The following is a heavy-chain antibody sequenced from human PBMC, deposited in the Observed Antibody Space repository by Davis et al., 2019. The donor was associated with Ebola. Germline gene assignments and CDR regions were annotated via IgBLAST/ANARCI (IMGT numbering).Heavy chain of an antibody. J-gene: IGHJ4*02. Sequence: PGGSLRLSCSASGFTFSSYAMYWVRQAPGKGLVWVSGINNDGNIIKYADSVKGRFSISRDNAKNTVYLQMNSLRAEDAAVYYCVRGGFYYGRWGQGTLVTVSS. CDR3: VRGGFYYGR. CDR2: INNDGNII. D-gene: IGHD1-26*01. V-gene: IGHV3-74*03. CDR1: GFTFSSYA.